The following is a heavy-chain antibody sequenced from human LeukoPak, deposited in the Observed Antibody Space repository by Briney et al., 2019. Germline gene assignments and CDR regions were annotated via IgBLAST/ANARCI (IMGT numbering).Heavy chain of an antibody. CDR3: ASFIVVVPAAII. V-gene: IGHV1-8*01. CDR1: GYTFTSYD. J-gene: IGHJ4*02. Sequence: ASVKVSCKASGYTFTSYDINWVRQATGQGLEWMGWMNPNSGNTGYAQKFQGRVTMTRNTSISTAYMELSSLRSEDTAVYYCASFIVVVPAAIIWGQGTLVTVSS. D-gene: IGHD2-2*02. CDR2: MNPNSGNT.